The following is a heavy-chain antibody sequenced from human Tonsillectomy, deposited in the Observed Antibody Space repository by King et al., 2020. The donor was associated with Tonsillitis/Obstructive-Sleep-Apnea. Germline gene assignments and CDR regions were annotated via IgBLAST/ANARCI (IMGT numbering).Heavy chain of an antibody. CDR1: GFTFSSYA. CDR3: AKGTFNGSGNWFDP. V-gene: IGHV3-23*04. Sequence: QLVESGGGLVQPGGSLRLSCAASGFTFSSYAMNWVRQAPGKGLEWVSAISGSVGSTYYADSMKGRFTISRDNSKNTLYLQINSLRAEDTAVYYCAKGTFNGSGNWFDPWGQGILVTVSS. CDR2: ISGSVGST. J-gene: IGHJ5*02. D-gene: IGHD3-10*01.